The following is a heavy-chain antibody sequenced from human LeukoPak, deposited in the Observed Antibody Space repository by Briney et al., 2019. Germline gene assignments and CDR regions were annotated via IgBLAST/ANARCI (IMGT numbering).Heavy chain of an antibody. CDR2: INTYSGNT. CDR1: GYSFTTYG. V-gene: IGHV1-18*01. CDR3: ATRRDDYIVAP. D-gene: IGHD5-24*01. J-gene: IGHJ5*02. Sequence: ASVKVSCKASGYSFTTYGISWARQAPGQGLEWMGWINTYSGNTNYAQMFQGRVTMTTDTSTSTAYMELRSLRSDDTAVYYCATRRDDYIVAPWGQGTLVTVSS.